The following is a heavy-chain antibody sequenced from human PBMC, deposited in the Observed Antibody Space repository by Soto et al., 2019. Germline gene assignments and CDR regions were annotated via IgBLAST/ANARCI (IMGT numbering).Heavy chain of an antibody. CDR2: MYYNGNI. D-gene: IGHD3-16*01. V-gene: IGHV4-59*01. CDR3: ASGGNWFDP. Sequence: LSLTCNVSGGSISNYYWTWVRQSPEKGLEWIGYMYYNGNINYNPSLKSRVTISIDTSKNQFSLTLKSVTAADTAVYYCASGGNWFDPWGQGVLVTVSS. J-gene: IGHJ5*02. CDR1: GGSISNYY.